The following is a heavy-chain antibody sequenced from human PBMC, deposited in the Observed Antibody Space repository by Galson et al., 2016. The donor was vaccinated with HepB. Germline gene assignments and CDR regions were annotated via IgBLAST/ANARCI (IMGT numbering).Heavy chain of an antibody. J-gene: IGHJ4*02. V-gene: IGHV4-39*01. CDR1: GGSISSSHCY. CDR3: ATYLGGIVRASDY. D-gene: IGHD1-26*01. Sequence: LSLTCTVSGGSISSSHCYCGWIRQPPGKGLEGIGNVYYSGSTYYNPSLKSRVTISVDTSKNQFSLKLTSVTAADTAVYYCATYLGGIVRASDYWGQGTLVTVSS. CDR2: VYYSGST.